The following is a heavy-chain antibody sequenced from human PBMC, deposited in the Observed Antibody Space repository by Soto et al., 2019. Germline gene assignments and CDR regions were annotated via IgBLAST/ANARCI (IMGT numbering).Heavy chain of an antibody. D-gene: IGHD6-19*01. CDR2: ISYDGSNK. Sequence: PGGSLRLSCAASGFTFSSYGMHWVRQAPGKGLEWVAVISYDGSNKYYADSVKGRFTISRDNSKNTLYLQMNSLRAEDTAVYYCAKDIMGIAVAGLDYWGQGTLVTVSS. CDR3: AKDIMGIAVAGLDY. V-gene: IGHV3-30*18. CDR1: GFTFSSYG. J-gene: IGHJ4*02.